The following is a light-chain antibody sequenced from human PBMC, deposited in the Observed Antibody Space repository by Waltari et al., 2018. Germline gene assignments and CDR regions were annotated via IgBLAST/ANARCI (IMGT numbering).Light chain of an antibody. CDR3: QQRYNWPAT. CDR1: QGIGSY. V-gene: IGKV3-11*01. CDR2: DAS. J-gene: IGKJ3*01. Sequence: VLTQSPATLFLSPGERVTLTCRASQGIGSYLARYQHKPGQPPSRLIYDASNRATGSPARFSGSGSGTDFTITISSLEPEDFAVYYCQQRYNWPATFGPGTKVDIK.